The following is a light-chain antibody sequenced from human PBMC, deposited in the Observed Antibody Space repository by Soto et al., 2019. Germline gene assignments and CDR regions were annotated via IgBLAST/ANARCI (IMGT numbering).Light chain of an antibody. CDR2: DAS. CDR1: QSISSW. V-gene: IGKV1-5*01. CDR3: QQYYSTPRT. J-gene: IGKJ1*01. Sequence: DIQMTQSPSTLSASVGDRVTITCRASQSISSWLAWYQQKPGKAPKLLIYDASSLGSGVPSRFSGSGSGTDFTLTISSLQAEDVAVYYCQQYYSTPRTFGQGTKVEIK.